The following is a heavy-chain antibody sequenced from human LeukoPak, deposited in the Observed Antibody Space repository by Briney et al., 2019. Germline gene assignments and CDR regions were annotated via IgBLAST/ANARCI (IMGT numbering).Heavy chain of an antibody. CDR1: GGSISTSSYY. V-gene: IGHV4-39*07. D-gene: IGHD6-13*01. CDR2: IFYSGST. Sequence: SETLSLTCTVSGGSISTSSYYWGWVRQPPGKGLEWIGNIFYSGSTYYSPSLKSRVTISLDTSRNQFSLKLNSVTAADTAVYYCARVYYSRSYDYWYFDIWGRGTLVTVSS. J-gene: IGHJ2*01. CDR3: ARVYYSRSYDYWYFDI.